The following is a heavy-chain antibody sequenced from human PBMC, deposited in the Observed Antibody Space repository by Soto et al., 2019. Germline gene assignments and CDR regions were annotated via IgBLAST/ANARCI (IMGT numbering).Heavy chain of an antibody. Sequence: GGSLRLSCAVSGFTFNTDVMSWVRQAPGKGLEWVASISASGGTTNYADSVKGRFTISRDNSRNTLYLQVNSLRVEDTALYYCARRPVGRYFDFWGQGTLVTVSS. V-gene: IGHV3-23*01. CDR1: GFTFNTDV. J-gene: IGHJ4*02. CDR2: ISASGGTT. D-gene: IGHD1-26*01. CDR3: ARRPVGRYFDF.